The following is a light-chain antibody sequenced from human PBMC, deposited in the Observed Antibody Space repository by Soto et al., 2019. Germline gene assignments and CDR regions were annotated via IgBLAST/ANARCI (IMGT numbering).Light chain of an antibody. Sequence: QSVLTQPPSVSGSPGQSVTISCTGTSGDIGKYNRVSWYQQTPGTAPKVMIYEVSNRPSGVPDRFSGSQSGNTASLTISGLQAEDEADYYCGSYTTSTLVFGGGTKVTVL. CDR3: GSYTTSTLV. J-gene: IGLJ2*01. CDR1: SGDIGKYNR. CDR2: EVS. V-gene: IGLV2-18*02.